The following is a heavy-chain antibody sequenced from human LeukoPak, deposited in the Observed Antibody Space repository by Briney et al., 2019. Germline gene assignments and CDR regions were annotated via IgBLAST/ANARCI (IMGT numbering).Heavy chain of an antibody. D-gene: IGHD4-17*01. V-gene: IGHV3-7*03. CDR3: ARDLASWLATTVTTFFDY. J-gene: IGHJ4*02. CDR1: GFTFSAYW. Sequence: GGSLRLSCAASGFTFSAYWMHWVRQAPGKGLEWVANIKQDGSEKYYVDSVKRRFTISRDNAKDSLYLQMNSLRAGDTAVYYCARDLASWLATTVTTFFDYWGQGTLVTVSS. CDR2: IKQDGSEK.